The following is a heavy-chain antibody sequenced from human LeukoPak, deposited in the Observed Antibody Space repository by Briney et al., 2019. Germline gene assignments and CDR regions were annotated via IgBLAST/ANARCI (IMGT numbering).Heavy chain of an antibody. CDR3: DPHDSASQF. Sequence: GGSPRLSCAASGFPFSSYAMHWVRQAPGKGLEWVAFISSDETNKYYADSVKDRFTISRDNSKNTLYLQMNSLRDEDAAVYYCDPHDSASQFWGQGTLVSVSS. CDR1: GFPFSSYA. CDR2: ISSDETNK. J-gene: IGHJ4*02. D-gene: IGHD6-6*01. V-gene: IGHV3-30-3*01.